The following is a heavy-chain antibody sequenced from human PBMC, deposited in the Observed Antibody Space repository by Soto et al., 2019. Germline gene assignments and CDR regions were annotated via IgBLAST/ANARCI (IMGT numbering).Heavy chain of an antibody. CDR1: GGSISSSSYY. CDR2: ISYSGNT. CDR3: ARRGARIEAVRLSTGFDA. Sequence: SETLSLTCSVSGGSISSSSYYWGWIRQPPGKGLEWIGSISYSGNTYYSPSLKSRVTISVDTSKNHLSLELSSVTATDTAVYFCARRGARIEAVRLSTGFDAWGHEILVTVSS. D-gene: IGHD6-13*01. V-gene: IGHV4-39*02. J-gene: IGHJ5*01.